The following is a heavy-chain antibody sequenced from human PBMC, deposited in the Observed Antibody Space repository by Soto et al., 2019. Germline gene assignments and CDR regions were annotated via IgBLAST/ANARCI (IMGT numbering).Heavy chain of an antibody. CDR3: ARGEGRTSHFFEL. CDR1: GFSFSYYV. Sequence: EVQLLESGGGLVQPGGSLRLSCAASGFSFSYYVMTWVRQAPGKGLEWVSTITTGGGNTDYGDSVKGRFTISRDNSKYTLSLQMNSLTAEDTAVYYCARGEGRTSHFFELWGRGTLVTVSS. J-gene: IGHJ2*01. D-gene: IGHD2-2*01. CDR2: ITTGGGNT. V-gene: IGHV3-23*01.